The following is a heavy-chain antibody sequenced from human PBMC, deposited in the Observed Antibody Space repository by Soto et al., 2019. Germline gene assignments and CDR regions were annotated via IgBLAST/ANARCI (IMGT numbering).Heavy chain of an antibody. D-gene: IGHD6-19*01. V-gene: IGHV1-3*01. CDR3: ARDGAVAGDSNFDY. CDR1: GYTFISYA. CDR2: INAGNGNT. J-gene: IGHJ4*02. Sequence: GASVKVFCKASGYTFISYAMHWVRQAPGQRLEWMGWINAGNGNTKYSQKFQGRVTITRDTSASTAYMELSSLRSEDTAVYYCARDGAVAGDSNFDYWGQGTLVTVSS.